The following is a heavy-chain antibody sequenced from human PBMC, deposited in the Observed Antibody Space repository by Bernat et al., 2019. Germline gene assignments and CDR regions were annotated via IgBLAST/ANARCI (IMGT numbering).Heavy chain of an antibody. Sequence: QVQLVESGGGVVQPGRSLRLSCAASGFTFSSYGMHWVRQAPGKGLEWVALIWSDVNNKFYADSVKGRFTISRDNSKNTLNLQMNSLRAEDTAVYYCARGTSYFDSSGYPLDYWGQGTLVTVSS. CDR3: ARGTSYFDSSGYPLDY. CDR1: GFTFSSYG. D-gene: IGHD3-22*01. CDR2: IWSDVNNK. V-gene: IGHV3-33*01. J-gene: IGHJ4*02.